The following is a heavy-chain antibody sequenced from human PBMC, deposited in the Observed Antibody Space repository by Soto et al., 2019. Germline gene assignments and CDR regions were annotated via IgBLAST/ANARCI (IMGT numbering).Heavy chain of an antibody. J-gene: IGHJ5*02. Sequence: PSETLSLTCGVSGSSFSAYYWTWIRQPPGKGLEWIGEINHSGSTSYNPSLKSRVTISLDTSKSQFSLKLSSVTAADSAVYYCARERRVVGGYSSNWFDPWGQGTLVTVSS. CDR1: GSSFSAYY. CDR3: ARERRVVGGYSSNWFDP. CDR2: INHSGST. D-gene: IGHD3-10*01. V-gene: IGHV4-34*01.